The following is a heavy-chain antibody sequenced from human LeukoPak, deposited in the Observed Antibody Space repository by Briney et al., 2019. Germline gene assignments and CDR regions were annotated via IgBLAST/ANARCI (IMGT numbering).Heavy chain of an antibody. CDR1: GFTFDDYA. V-gene: IGHV3-9*01. Sequence: GRSLRLSCAASGFTFDDYAMHWVRQAPGKGLEWVSGISWNSGSIGYADSVKGRFTISRDNAKNSLYLQMNSLRAEDTALYYCAKEYSGYDPAFDYWGQGTLVTVSS. CDR3: AKEYSGYDPAFDY. CDR2: ISWNSGSI. J-gene: IGHJ4*02. D-gene: IGHD5-12*01.